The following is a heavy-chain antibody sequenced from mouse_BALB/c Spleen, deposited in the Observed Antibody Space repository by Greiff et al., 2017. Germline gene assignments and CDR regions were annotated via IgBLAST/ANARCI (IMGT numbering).Heavy chain of an antibody. CDR2: ISYSGST. CDR3: ARYVPYGGFAY. CDR1: GYSITSDYA. J-gene: IGHJ3*01. D-gene: IGHD1-1*02. V-gene: IGHV3-2*02. Sequence: EVKLMESGPGLVKPSQSLSLTCTVTGYSITSDYAWNWIRQFPGNKLEWMGYISYSGSTSYNPSLKSRISNTRDTSKNQFFLQLNSVTTEDTATYYCARYVPYGGFAYWGQGTLVTVSA.